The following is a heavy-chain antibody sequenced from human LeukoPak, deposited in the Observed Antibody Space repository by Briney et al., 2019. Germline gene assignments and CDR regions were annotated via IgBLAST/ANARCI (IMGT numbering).Heavy chain of an antibody. CDR3: ARAAWRFPLDY. J-gene: IGHJ4*02. CDR1: GGSISSYY. Sequence: SETLSLTCTVSGGSISSYYWSWIRQPPGKGLEWIGYIYYSGSTNYNPSLKSRVTISVDTSKNQFSLKLSSVTAADTAVYYCARAAWRFPLDYWGQGTLVTVSS. CDR2: IYYSGST. V-gene: IGHV4-59*01. D-gene: IGHD2-21*01.